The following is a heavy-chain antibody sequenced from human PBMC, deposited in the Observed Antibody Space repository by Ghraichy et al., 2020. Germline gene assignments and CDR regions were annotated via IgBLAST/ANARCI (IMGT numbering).Heavy chain of an antibody. D-gene: IGHD4-23*01. CDR1: GFTFSSYA. CDR3: ARDLAVVTDIDY. Sequence: GGSLRLSCAASGFTFSSYAMSWVRQAPGKGLEWVSTISGTGVSTYYADSVKGRFTISRDNSKNTLYLQMNSLRAEDTAVYYCARDLAVVTDIDYWGQGTLVTVSS. V-gene: IGHV3-23*01. J-gene: IGHJ4*02. CDR2: ISGTGVST.